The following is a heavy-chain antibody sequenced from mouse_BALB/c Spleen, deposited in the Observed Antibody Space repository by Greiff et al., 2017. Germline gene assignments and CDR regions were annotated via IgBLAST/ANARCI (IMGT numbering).Heavy chain of an antibody. Sequence: QVQLQQPGAELVKPGASVKLSCKASGYTFTSYWMHWVKQRPGQGLEWIGEINPSNGRTNYDEKFKSKATLTVDTSSSTAYMQLSSLTSEDSAVYYCTRGGDSWDFDYWGQGTTLTVSS. CDR1: GYTFTSYW. CDR2: INPSNGRT. CDR3: TRGGDSWDFDY. J-gene: IGHJ2*01. D-gene: IGHD4-1*01. V-gene: IGHV1S81*02.